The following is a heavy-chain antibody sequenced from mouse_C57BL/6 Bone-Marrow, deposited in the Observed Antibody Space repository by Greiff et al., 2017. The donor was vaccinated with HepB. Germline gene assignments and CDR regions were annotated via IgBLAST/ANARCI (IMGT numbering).Heavy chain of an antibody. Sequence: VQVVESGPELVKPGASVKISCKASGYAFSSSWMNWVKQRPGKGLEWIGRIYPGDGDTNYNGKFKGKATLTADKSSSTAYMQLSSLTSEDSAVYFCARVDGYYVYFDYWGQGTTLTVSS. CDR2: IYPGDGDT. D-gene: IGHD2-3*01. V-gene: IGHV1-82*01. CDR3: ARVDGYYVYFDY. J-gene: IGHJ2*01. CDR1: GYAFSSSW.